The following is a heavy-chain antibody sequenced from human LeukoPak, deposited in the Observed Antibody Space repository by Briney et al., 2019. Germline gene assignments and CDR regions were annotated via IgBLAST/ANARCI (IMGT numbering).Heavy chain of an antibody. D-gene: IGHD3-10*01. CDR2: ISGSGGST. V-gene: IGHV3-23*01. CDR3: AKDPLYYGSGDP. J-gene: IGHJ5*02. CDR1: GFTFSSYW. Sequence: GGPLRLSCAASGFTFSSYWMSWVRQAPGKGLEWVSAISGSGGSTYYADSVKGRFTISRDNSKNTLYLQMNSLRAEDTAVYYCAKDPLYYGSGDPWGQGTLVTVSS.